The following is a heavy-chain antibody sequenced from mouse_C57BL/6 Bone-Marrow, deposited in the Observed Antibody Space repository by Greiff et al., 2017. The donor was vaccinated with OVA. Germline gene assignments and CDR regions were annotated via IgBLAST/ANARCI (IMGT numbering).Heavy chain of an antibody. CDR3: AREAYCYGSKAY. CDR2: INPGSGGT. J-gene: IGHJ3*01. D-gene: IGHD1-1*01. V-gene: IGHV1-54*01. Sequence: QVQLQQSGAELVRPGTSVKVSCKASGYAFTNYLIEWVKQRPGQGLEWIGVINPGSGGTNYNEKFKGKATLTADKSSSTAYMQLSSLTSEDSAVYFCAREAYCYGSKAYWGQGTLVTVSA. CDR1: GYAFTNYL.